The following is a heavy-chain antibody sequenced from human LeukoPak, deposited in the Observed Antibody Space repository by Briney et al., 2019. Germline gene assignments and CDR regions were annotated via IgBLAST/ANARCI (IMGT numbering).Heavy chain of an antibody. J-gene: IGHJ4*02. V-gene: IGHV3-30*04. Sequence: PGRSLRLSCAASGFTFSSYAMHWVRQAPGKGLEWVAVISYDGSNKYYADSVKGRFTISRDNSKKTLYLQMNSLRAEDTAVYYCARDVGSHFDYWGQGTLVTVSS. CDR3: ARDVGSHFDY. CDR1: GFTFSSYA. CDR2: ISYDGSNK. D-gene: IGHD3-10*01.